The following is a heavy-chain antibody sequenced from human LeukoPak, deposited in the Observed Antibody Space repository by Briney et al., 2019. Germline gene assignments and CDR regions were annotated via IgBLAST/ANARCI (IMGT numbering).Heavy chain of an antibody. CDR1: GFTFSSYE. V-gene: IGHV3-48*03. J-gene: IGHJ4*01. CDR3: ARVMDSTIWYSGNYLDH. CDR2: ISLRRTTI. D-gene: IGHD6-13*01. Sequence: GGSLGLSCAASGFTFSSYEMVWVRQAPGKGLEWVSYISLRRTTIYYADSVKGRFTISRDNAKNSLYLRINSLRAEDTAIYYCARVMDSTIWYSGNYLDHWGHGTLVTVSA.